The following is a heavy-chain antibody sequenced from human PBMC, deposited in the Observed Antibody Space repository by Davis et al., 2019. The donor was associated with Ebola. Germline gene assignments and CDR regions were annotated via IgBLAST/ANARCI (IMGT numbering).Heavy chain of an antibody. CDR3: ARDFIGGFDY. CDR1: GYSFTSYW. CDR2: IKQDGSEK. Sequence: GESLKISCKGSGYSFTSYWMSWVRQAPGKGLEWVANIKQDGSEKYYVDSVKGRFTISRDNAKNSLYLQMNSLRAEDTAVYYCARDFIGGFDYWGQGTLVTVSS. V-gene: IGHV3-7*01. J-gene: IGHJ4*02.